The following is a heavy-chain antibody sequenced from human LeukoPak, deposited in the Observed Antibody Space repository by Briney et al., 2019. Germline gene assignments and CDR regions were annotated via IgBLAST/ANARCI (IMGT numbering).Heavy chain of an antibody. V-gene: IGHV3-23*01. CDR3: AKDPKAAVAGEGYFDY. J-gene: IGHJ4*02. D-gene: IGHD6-19*01. Sequence: PGGSLRLSCAASGFTFSSYAMSWVRQAPGKGLEWVSAISGSGGSTYYADSVKGRFTISRDNSENTLYLQMNSLRAEDTAVYYCAKDPKAAVAGEGYFDYWGQGTLVTVSS. CDR1: GFTFSSYA. CDR2: ISGSGGST.